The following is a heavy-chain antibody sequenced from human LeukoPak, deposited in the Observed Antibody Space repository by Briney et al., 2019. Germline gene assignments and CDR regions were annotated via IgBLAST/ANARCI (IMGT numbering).Heavy chain of an antibody. D-gene: IGHD2-2*01. V-gene: IGHV1-69*05. CDR3: ARAPAPYCSSTSCLLYYYYYYYMDV. CDR1: GCTFSSYA. CDR2: IIPIFGTA. Sequence: ASVKVSCKASGCTFSSYAISWVRQAPGQGLEWMGGIIPIFGTANYAQKFQGRVTITTDESTSTAYMELSSLRSEDTAVYYCARAPAPYCSSTSCLLYYYYYYYMDVWGKGTTVTVSS. J-gene: IGHJ6*03.